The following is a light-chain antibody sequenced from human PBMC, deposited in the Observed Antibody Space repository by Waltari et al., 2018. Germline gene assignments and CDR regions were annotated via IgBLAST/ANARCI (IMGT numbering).Light chain of an antibody. V-gene: IGLV3-27*01. Sequence: SFELTQTSSLSVSPGQTVRISCSGDVLANKYARWFQQKPGQAPVLIIFRDTERPSGMPDRVSGASCGTTATLIIRGAQVEDEGDYYCYAAADNNLGVFGGGTKVTVL. CDR1: VLANKY. J-gene: IGLJ2*01. CDR2: RDT. CDR3: YAAADNNLGV.